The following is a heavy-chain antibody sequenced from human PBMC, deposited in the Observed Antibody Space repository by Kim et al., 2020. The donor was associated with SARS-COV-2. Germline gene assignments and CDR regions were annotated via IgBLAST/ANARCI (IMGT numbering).Heavy chain of an antibody. V-gene: IGHV3-23*01. Sequence: DSVKGRFTISRDNSKNTLYLQMNSLRAEDTAVYYCAKDLAIAAEPDWFDPWGQGTLVTVSS. CDR3: AKDLAIAAEPDWFDP. D-gene: IGHD6-13*01. J-gene: IGHJ5*02.